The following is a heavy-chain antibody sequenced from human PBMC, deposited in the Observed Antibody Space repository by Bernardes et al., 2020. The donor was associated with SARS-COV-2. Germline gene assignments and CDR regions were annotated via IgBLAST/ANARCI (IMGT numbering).Heavy chain of an antibody. D-gene: IGHD3-22*01. Sequence: VGSLSLSCAASGFSFSTYTMTWVRQAPGKGLEWISYISSGSSSIYYADSVKGRFTISRDNAKNSLYLQMNSLRTEDTAVYYCARRQSSGSQDFDYWGQGTLVTVSS. J-gene: IGHJ4*02. CDR1: GFSFSTYT. CDR3: ARRQSSGSQDFDY. CDR2: ISSGSSSI. V-gene: IGHV3-48*01.